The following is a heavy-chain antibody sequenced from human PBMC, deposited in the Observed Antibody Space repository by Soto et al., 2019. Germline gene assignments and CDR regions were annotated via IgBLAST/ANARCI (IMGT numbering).Heavy chain of an antibody. V-gene: IGHV1-69*13. Sequence: ASVKVSCKASGGTFSSYAISWVRQAPGQGLEWMGGIIPIFGTADYAQKFQGRVTITADESTSTAYMELSSLRSEDTAVYYCARAFKGDMVATITLYYYGRDVWGRGPTVTVSS. CDR2: IIPIFGTA. D-gene: IGHD5-12*01. J-gene: IGHJ6*02. CDR1: GGTFSSYA. CDR3: ARAFKGDMVATITLYYYGRDV.